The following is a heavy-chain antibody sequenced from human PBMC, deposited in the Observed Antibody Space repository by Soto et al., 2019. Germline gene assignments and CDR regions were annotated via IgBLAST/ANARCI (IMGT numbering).Heavy chain of an antibody. J-gene: IGHJ4*02. V-gene: IGHV4-61*01. CDR3: ARRLYGDYFGY. CDR2: IYYSGST. Sequence: ETLSLTCTVSGGSVSSGSYYWSWIRQPPGKGLEWIGYIYYSGSTNYNPSLKSRVTISVDTSKNQFSLKLSSVTAADTAVYYCARRLYGDYFGYWGQGTLVTVSS. CDR1: GGSVSSGSYY. D-gene: IGHD3-16*02.